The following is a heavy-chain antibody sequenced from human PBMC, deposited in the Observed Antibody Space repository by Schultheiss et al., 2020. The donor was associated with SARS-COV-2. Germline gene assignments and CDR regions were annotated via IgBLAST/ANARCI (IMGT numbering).Heavy chain of an antibody. V-gene: IGHV3-15*01. CDR1: GFTFSSYA. CDR2: IKSKPDGGTI. CDR3: ATGAVFDI. J-gene: IGHJ4*02. Sequence: GSLRLSCAASGFTFSSYAMSWFRQAPGKGLEWVGRIKSKPDGGTIDYAAPVKGRFTISRDDSKNTVYLQMNSLKTEETAVYYCATGAVFDIWGQGTLVTVSS.